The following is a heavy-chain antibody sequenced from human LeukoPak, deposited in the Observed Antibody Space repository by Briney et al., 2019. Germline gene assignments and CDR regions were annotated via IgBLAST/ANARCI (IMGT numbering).Heavy chain of an antibody. J-gene: IGHJ4*02. CDR1: GFTVSSNY. CDR2: IYSGGST. V-gene: IGHV3-53*01. CDR3: ARFNWNYVSVDN. D-gene: IGHD1-7*01. Sequence: GGSLRLSCAASGFTVSSNYMSWVRQAPGKGLEWVSVIYSGGSTYYADSVKGRFTISRDNSKNTLYLQMNSLRAEDTAVYYCARFNWNYVSVDNWGQGTLVTVSS.